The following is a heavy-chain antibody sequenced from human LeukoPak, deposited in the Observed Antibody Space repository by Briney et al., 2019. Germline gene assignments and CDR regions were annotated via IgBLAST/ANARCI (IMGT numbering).Heavy chain of an antibody. V-gene: IGHV3-23*01. CDR2: ISAGGSGT. J-gene: IGHJ4*02. CDR1: GFTFSSYA. Sequence: GGSLRLSCAASGFTFSSYAMSWVRQAPGKGLEWVSSISAGGSGTYYADSVKGRFTISRDNSKHTLSLQMSSLRADDTAVYYCAKRESSGWYSLDYWGQGALVTVSS. D-gene: IGHD6-19*01. CDR3: AKRESSGWYSLDY.